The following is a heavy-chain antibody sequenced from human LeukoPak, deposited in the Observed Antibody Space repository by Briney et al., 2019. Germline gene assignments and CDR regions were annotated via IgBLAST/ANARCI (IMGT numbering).Heavy chain of an antibody. CDR1: GDSITNYY. J-gene: IGHJ4*02. CDR3: ARIYSRGWSLDS. CDR2: MYTTGST. D-gene: IGHD6-19*01. Sequence: SETLSLTCTVSGDSITNYYWAWIRQSAGKGLEWIGRMYTTGSTKYSPSFESRVTMPRDASRNQFSLRLNSVTAADTAIYYCARIYSRGWSLDSWGPGTLVTVSS. V-gene: IGHV4-4*07.